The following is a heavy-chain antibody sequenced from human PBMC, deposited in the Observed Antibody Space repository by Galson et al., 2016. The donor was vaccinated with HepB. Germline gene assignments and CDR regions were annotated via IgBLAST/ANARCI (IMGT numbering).Heavy chain of an antibody. CDR3: AHRMRGPADY. CDR1: GFSLASTGVG. J-gene: IGHJ4*02. CDR2: IYWDDDK. V-gene: IGHV2-5*02. Sequence: PALVKPTQTLTLTCTFSGFSLASTGVGVGWVRQPPGKALEWLALIYWDDDKRYSPSLKSRLTITKDTSKNQVVLTMTNMDPVDTGTYYCAHRMRGPADYWGQGTLVTVSS.